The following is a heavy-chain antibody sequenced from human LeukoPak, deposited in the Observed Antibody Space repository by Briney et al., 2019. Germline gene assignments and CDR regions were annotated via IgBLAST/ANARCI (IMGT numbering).Heavy chain of an antibody. D-gene: IGHD6-19*01. J-gene: IGHJ4*02. CDR1: GGSISSYY. V-gene: IGHV4-4*07. CDR3: AAQYSSGWARDY. CDR2: IYTSGST. Sequence: SETLSLTCTVSGGSISSYYWSWIRQPAGKGLEWIGRIYTSGSTYYNPSLKSRVTISVDTSKNQFSLKLSSVTAADTAVYYCAAQYSSGWARDYWGQGTLVTVSS.